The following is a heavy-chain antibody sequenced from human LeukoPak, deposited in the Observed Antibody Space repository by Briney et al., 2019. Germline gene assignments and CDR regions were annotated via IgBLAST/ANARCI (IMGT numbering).Heavy chain of an antibody. CDR1: GFDFSGFY. CDR2: IRNKPNSYTT. Sequence: PGGSLKLSCAASGFDFSGFYVHWVRQASGRGLEWVGLIRNKPNSYTTVYAASVKGRFTISRDDSKNTAYLQMNSLKAEDTAVYYCTIRECSGGSCSYVDFWGQGTLVTVSS. CDR3: TIRECSGGSCSYVDF. V-gene: IGHV3-73*01. D-gene: IGHD2-15*01. J-gene: IGHJ4*02.